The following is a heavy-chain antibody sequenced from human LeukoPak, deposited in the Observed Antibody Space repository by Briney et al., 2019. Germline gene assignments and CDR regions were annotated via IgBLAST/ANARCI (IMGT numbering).Heavy chain of an antibody. CDR2: VSGGSDYI. CDR3: ASLGGGSGSSHNPLVDH. CDR1: GFSFSSYS. V-gene: IGHV3-21*01. Sequence: GGSLRLSCAASGFSFSSYSMNWVRQAPGKGLEWISSVSGGSDYIYYADSVKGRFTISRDNAINSLYLQMNSLRAEDTAVYHCASLGGGSGSSHNPLVDHWGQGTLVTVSS. D-gene: IGHD3-10*01. J-gene: IGHJ4*02.